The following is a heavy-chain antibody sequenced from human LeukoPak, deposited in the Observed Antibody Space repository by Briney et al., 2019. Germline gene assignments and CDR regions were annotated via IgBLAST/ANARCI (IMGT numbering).Heavy chain of an antibody. J-gene: IGHJ6*02. CDR2: ISAYNGNT. D-gene: IGHD6-13*01. Sequence: GESLKISCKASGYTFTSYGISWVRQAPGQGLEWMGWISAYNGNTNYAQKLQGRVTMTTDTSTSTAYMELRSLRSDDTAVYYCARGHAEQQLVFYYYYYGMDVWGQGTTVTVSS. CDR1: GYTFTSYG. CDR3: ARGHAEQQLVFYYYYYGMDV. V-gene: IGHV1-18*01.